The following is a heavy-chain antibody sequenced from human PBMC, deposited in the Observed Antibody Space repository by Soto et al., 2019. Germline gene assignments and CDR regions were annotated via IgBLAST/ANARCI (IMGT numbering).Heavy chain of an antibody. CDR3: AKAQGATGTTLHNGFWFDP. CDR1: GFTFSSYG. Sequence: PGGSLRLSCAASGFTFSSYGMHWVRQAPGKGLEWVAVISYDGSNKYYADSVKGRFTISRDNSKNTLYLQMNSLRAEDTAVYYCAKAQGATGTTLHNGFWFDPWGQGTLVTVSS. D-gene: IGHD1-7*01. J-gene: IGHJ5*02. CDR2: ISYDGSNK. V-gene: IGHV3-30*18.